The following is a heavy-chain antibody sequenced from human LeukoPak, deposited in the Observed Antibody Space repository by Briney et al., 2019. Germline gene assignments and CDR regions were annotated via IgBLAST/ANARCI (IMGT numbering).Heavy chain of an antibody. CDR1: GGSFSGYY. D-gene: IGHD6-19*01. Sequence: SETLSLTCAVYGGSFSGYYWSWIRQPPGKGLEWIGEINHSGSTNYNPSLKSRVTISVDTSKNQFSLKLSSVTAADTAVYYCARRRTLQYSSGWYGYFDYWGQGTLVTVSS. J-gene: IGHJ4*02. V-gene: IGHV4-34*01. CDR2: INHSGST. CDR3: ARRRTLQYSSGWYGYFDY.